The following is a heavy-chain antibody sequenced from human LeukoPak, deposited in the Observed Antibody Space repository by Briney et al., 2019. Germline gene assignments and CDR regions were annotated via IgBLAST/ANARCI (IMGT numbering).Heavy chain of an antibody. CDR2: ISGSGGST. Sequence: GGSLRLSCAASGFTLRSYAMSWVRQAPGKGLEWVSAISGSGGSTYYADSVKGRFTISRDNSKNTLYLQMNSLRAEDTAVYYCAKASSLGYGSGSYLDNWGQGTLVTVSS. J-gene: IGHJ4*02. V-gene: IGHV3-23*01. D-gene: IGHD3-10*01. CDR3: AKASSLGYGSGSYLDN. CDR1: GFTLRSYA.